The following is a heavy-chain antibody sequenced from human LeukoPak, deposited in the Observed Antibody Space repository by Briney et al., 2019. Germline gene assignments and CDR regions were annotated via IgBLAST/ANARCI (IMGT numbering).Heavy chain of an antibody. D-gene: IGHD1-26*01. V-gene: IGHV3-21*01. J-gene: IGHJ6*02. CDR3: ARDPVGEPHGDYYGMDV. CDR1: GFTFSSYS. CDR2: ISSSSSYI. Sequence: GGSLRLSCAASGFTFSSYSMNWVRQAPGKGLEWVSSISSSSSYIYYADSVKGRFTISRDNAKNPLYLQMNSLRAEDTAVYYCARDPVGEPHGDYYGMDVWGQGTTVTVSS.